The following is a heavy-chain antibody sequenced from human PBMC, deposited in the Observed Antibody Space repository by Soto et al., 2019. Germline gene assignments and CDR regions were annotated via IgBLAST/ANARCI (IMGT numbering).Heavy chain of an antibody. CDR1: GGSISSYY. V-gene: IGHV4-59*01. D-gene: IGHD6-19*01. CDR3: AHGGWHYYYGMDV. CDR2: IYYSGST. Sequence: PSETLSLTCTVSGGSISSYYWSWIRQPPGKGLEWIGYIYYSGSTNYNPSLKSRVTISVDTSKNQFSLKLSSVTAADTAVYYCAHGGWHYYYGMDVWGQGTTVTVSS. J-gene: IGHJ6*02.